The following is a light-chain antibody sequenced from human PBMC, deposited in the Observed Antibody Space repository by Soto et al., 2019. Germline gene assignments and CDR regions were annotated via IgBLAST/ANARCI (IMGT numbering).Light chain of an antibody. Sequence: DIQLKQSPSSPSASVGDRVTIPCRTSRGIASYLAWYQQKPGKAPKVLIYAASTLQSGVPSRFSGRGSGTDFTLTISSLQPEDFASYYCQQLHGYPLTFGGGTKVDIK. J-gene: IGKJ4*01. V-gene: IGKV1-9*01. CDR2: AAS. CDR3: QQLHGYPLT. CDR1: RGIASY.